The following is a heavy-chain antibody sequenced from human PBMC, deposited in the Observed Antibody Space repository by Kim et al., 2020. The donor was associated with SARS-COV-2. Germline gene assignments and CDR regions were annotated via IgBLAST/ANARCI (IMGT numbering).Heavy chain of an antibody. CDR2: IRFDGNNK. J-gene: IGHJ4*02. D-gene: IGHD3-9*01. V-gene: IGHV3-33*01. CDR1: GFTFSSFG. CDR3: ARDDILTGYLDY. Sequence: GGSLRLSCAASGFTFSSFGMHWVRQAPGKGLEWVALIRFDGNNKYYADSVKGRFTISRDNSKNTLYLQMNSLRAEDTAVYFCARDDILTGYLDYWGQGTL.